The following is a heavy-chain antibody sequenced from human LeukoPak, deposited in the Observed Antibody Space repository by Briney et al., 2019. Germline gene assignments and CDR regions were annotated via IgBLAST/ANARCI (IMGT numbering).Heavy chain of an antibody. CDR1: GFTFSSYA. CDR3: AKDSSGWFDFDY. D-gene: IGHD6-19*01. J-gene: IGHJ4*02. CDR2: ISDGGGIT. Sequence: GGSLRLSCAASGFTFSSYAMSWVRQAPGKGLEWVSLISDGGGITYYADSVRGRFSISRDNAKNTLYLHMNSLRAEDTAVYYCAKDSSGWFDFDYWGQGTPVTVSS. V-gene: IGHV3-23*01.